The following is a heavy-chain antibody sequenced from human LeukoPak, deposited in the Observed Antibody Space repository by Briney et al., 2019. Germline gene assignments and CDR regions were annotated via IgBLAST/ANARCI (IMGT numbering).Heavy chain of an antibody. Sequence: GGSLRLSCAASGFTFSSYWMHWVRQAPGKGLVWVSRINSDGSSTSYAHSVKGRFTISRDNAKNTLYLQMNSLRAEDTAVYYCARGRRSGWYLDYWGQGTLVTVSS. V-gene: IGHV3-74*01. CDR3: ARGRRSGWYLDY. D-gene: IGHD6-19*01. J-gene: IGHJ4*02. CDR1: GFTFSSYW. CDR2: INSDGSST.